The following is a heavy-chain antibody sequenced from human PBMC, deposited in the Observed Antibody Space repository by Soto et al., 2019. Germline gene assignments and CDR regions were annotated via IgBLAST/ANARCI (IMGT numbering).Heavy chain of an antibody. CDR1: GGTFSSYA. CDR3: ARAAGITCTNWFDP. D-gene: IGHD1-20*01. J-gene: IGHJ5*02. Sequence: SVKVSCKASGGTFSSYAISWVRQAPGQGLEWMGGIIPIFGTANYAQKFQGRVTITADESTSTAYMELSSLRTEDTAVYYCARAAGITCTNWFDPWGQGTLVTVSS. V-gene: IGHV1-69*13. CDR2: IIPIFGTA.